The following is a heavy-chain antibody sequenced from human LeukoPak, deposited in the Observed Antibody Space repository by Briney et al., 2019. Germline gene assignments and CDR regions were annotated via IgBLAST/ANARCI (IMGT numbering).Heavy chain of an antibody. CDR2: ISSSGSTI. D-gene: IGHD6-19*01. J-gene: IGHJ4*02. CDR3: AGSSGWKTFDY. Sequence: GGSLRLSCAASGFMFSSYEMNWVRQAPGKGLEWVSYISSSGSTIYYADSVKGRFTISRDNAKNSLYLQMNSLRAEDTAVYYCAGSSGWKTFDYWGQGTLATVSS. V-gene: IGHV3-48*03. CDR1: GFMFSSYE.